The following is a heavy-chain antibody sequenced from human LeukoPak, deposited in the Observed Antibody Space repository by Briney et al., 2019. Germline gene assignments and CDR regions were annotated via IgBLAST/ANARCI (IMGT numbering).Heavy chain of an antibody. CDR2: IYYSGST. J-gene: IGHJ5*01. V-gene: IGHV4-31*03. CDR3: ARVLLMVYWFDS. D-gene: IGHD2-8*01. Sequence: SQTLSLTCTVSGGSISSGGYYWSWIRQHPGKGLEWIGYIYYSGSTYYNPSLKSRVTISVDTSKNQFSLKLSSVTAADTAVYYCARVLLMVYWFDSWGQGTLVTVSS. CDR1: GGSISSGGYY.